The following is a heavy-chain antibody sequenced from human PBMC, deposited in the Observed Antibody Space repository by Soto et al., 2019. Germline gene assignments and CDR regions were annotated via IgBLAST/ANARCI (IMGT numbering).Heavy chain of an antibody. D-gene: IGHD4-17*01. CDR2: IYYSGST. CDR3: ARLYGDYVGNFDY. V-gene: IGHV4-39*01. CDR1: GGSFSDDY. J-gene: IGHJ4*02. Sequence: KPSETLSLTCAFCGGSFSDDYWGWIRQPPGKGLEWIGSIYYSGSTYYNPSLKSRVTISVDTSKNQFSLKLSSVTAADTAVYYCARLYGDYVGNFDYWGQGTLVTVSS.